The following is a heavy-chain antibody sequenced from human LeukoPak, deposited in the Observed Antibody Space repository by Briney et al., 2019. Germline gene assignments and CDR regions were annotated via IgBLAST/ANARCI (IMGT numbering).Heavy chain of an antibody. CDR3: TRTNLTDCSGGDCFDLFDI. CDR1: GFAFSDHY. V-gene: IGHV3-72*01. Sequence: PGGSLRLSCAASGFAFSDHYMDWVRQAPGKGLEWIGRIRKKVNSYTTEYAASVKGRFTLSRDDSKNSLYLQMSSLKTEDTAVYYCTRTNLTDCSGGDCFDLFDIWGQGTMVTVSS. D-gene: IGHD2-15*01. CDR2: IRKKVNSYTT. J-gene: IGHJ3*02.